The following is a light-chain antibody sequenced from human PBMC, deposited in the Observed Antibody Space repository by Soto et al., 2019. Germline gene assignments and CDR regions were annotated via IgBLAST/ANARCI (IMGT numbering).Light chain of an antibody. CDR3: QQYHNWPST. CDR2: GAS. V-gene: IGKV3-20*01. Sequence: EIELTQSPGTLSLSPGERATPSCRASQSVSNNYLAWYQQKPGQAPRLLIYGASNRATGIPDRFSGSGSGTDFTLTISRLEPEDFAVYYCQQYHNWPSTFGQGTRLEIK. CDR1: QSVSNNY. J-gene: IGKJ5*01.